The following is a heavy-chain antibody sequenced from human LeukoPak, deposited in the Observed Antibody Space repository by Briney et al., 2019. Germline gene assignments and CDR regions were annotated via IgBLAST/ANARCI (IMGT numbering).Heavy chain of an antibody. J-gene: IGHJ3*02. CDR3: ARDPYDSNSYGAFDI. CDR2: IKQDGSEK. D-gene: IGHD3-22*01. V-gene: IGHV3-7*01. Sequence: PGGSLRLSCAASGFTFSSSWMTWVRQAPGKGLEWVANIKQDGSEKYCVDSVKGRFTISRDNAKNSLFLQMNSLRAEDTAMYYCARDPYDSNSYGAFDIWGQGTMVTVSS. CDR1: GFTFSSSW.